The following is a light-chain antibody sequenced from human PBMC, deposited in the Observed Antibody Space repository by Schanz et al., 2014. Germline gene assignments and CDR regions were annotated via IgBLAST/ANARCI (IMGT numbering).Light chain of an antibody. Sequence: QSALTQPASVSGSPGQSITISCTGTSSDIGGYNYVSWYQQHPGKAPKVMIFDVSNRPSGVSNRFSGSKSGNTASLTISGLQAEDEADYYCCSYAGSSTSWVFGGGTKLTVL. CDR2: DVS. J-gene: IGLJ3*02. V-gene: IGLV2-14*03. CDR1: SSDIGGYNY. CDR3: CSYAGSSTSWV.